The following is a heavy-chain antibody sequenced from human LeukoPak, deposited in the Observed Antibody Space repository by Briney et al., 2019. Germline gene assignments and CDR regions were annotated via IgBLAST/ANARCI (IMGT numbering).Heavy chain of an antibody. J-gene: IGHJ6*02. Sequence: SETLSLTCTVSGGSISSYYWSWIRQPPGKGLEWIWYIYYSGSTNYNPSLKSRVTISVDTSKNQFSLKLSSVTAADTAVYYCARLHYYDSSGYLPDYYYGMDVWGQGTTVTVSS. CDR3: ARLHYYDSSGYLPDYYYGMDV. CDR2: IYYSGST. D-gene: IGHD3-22*01. V-gene: IGHV4-59*01. CDR1: GGSISSYY.